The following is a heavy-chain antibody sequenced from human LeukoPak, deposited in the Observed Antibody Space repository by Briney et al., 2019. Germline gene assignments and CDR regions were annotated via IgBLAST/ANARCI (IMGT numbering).Heavy chain of an antibody. D-gene: IGHD2-15*01. Sequence: SETLSLTCTVSGGSISSTNYYWGWIRQPPGKGLEWIGSIYYRGSTYYNPSLQSRVTISVDTSKNPFSLKLYSVTAADTAVYYCARHGFCSGGSCYSWGYYYYMDVWGKGTTVTISS. V-gene: IGHV4-39*01. CDR2: IYYRGST. J-gene: IGHJ6*03. CDR3: ARHGFCSGGSCYSWGYYYYMDV. CDR1: GGSISSTNYY.